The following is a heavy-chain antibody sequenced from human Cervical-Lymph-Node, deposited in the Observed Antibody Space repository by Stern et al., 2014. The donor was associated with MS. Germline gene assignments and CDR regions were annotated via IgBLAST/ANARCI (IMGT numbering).Heavy chain of an antibody. CDR3: ATKAPPYCSGASCYEY. D-gene: IGHD2-15*01. CDR1: GFTFSSLA. V-gene: IGHV3-30*04. CDR2: LSYDGSKE. J-gene: IGHJ4*02. Sequence: VQLVESGGGVVQPGRSLRLSCAASGFTFSSLAMHWVRQAPGKGLAWVSLLSYDGSKEDYADSVKGRFTISRDNSKNTLYLQLNSLRVEDTAVYYCATKAPPYCSGASCYEYWGQGTLVTVSS.